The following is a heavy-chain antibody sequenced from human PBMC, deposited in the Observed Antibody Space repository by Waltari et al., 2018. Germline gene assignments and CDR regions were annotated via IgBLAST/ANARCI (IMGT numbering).Heavy chain of an antibody. CDR2: MNPKRGNT. CDR3: ARGNDHIVATDWRNYYYGMDV. CDR1: GYTFTSYD. Sequence: QVQLVQSGAEVKKPGASVKVSCKASGYTFTSYDINWVRQATGQGLEWMGWMNPKRGNTGYAQKFQGRVTMTRNTSRSTAYMELSSLRSEDTAVYYCARGNDHIVATDWRNYYYGMDVWGQGTTVTVSS. J-gene: IGHJ6*02. V-gene: IGHV1-8*01. D-gene: IGHD5-12*01.